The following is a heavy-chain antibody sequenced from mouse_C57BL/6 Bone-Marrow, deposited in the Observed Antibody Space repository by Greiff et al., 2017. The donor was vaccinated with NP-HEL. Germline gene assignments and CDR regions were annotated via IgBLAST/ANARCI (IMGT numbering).Heavy chain of an antibody. D-gene: IGHD2-1*01. CDR2: IDPENGDT. CDR1: GFNIKDDY. V-gene: IGHV14-4*01. Sequence: EVKLEESGAELVRPGASVKLSCTASGFNIKDDYMHWVKQRPEQGLEWIGWIDPENGDTEYASKFQGKATITADTSSNTAYLQLSSLTSEDTAVYYCTHYGNFDVWGTGTTVTVSS. J-gene: IGHJ1*03. CDR3: THYGNFDV.